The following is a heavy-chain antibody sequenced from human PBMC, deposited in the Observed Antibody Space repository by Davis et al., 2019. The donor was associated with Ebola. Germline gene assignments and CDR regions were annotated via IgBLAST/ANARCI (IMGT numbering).Heavy chain of an antibody. CDR2: VYYTGST. CDR1: GGSVSSANNY. Sequence: PSETLSLTCTVSGGSVSSANNYWSWIRQPPGKGLEWIANVYYTGSTNYNPSLRRRVTTSIDTSKEQFSLKLTSVTAADTAVYYCARIKLTGFSSGWLIDYWGQGTLVTVSS. D-gene: IGHD6-19*01. CDR3: ARIKLTGFSSGWLIDY. V-gene: IGHV4-61*01. J-gene: IGHJ4*02.